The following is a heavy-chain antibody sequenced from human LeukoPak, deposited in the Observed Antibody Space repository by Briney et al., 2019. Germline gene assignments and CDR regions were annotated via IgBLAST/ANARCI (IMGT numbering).Heavy chain of an antibody. CDR1: GFTFSSYS. CDR2: ISGSGGST. V-gene: IGHV3-23*01. J-gene: IGHJ3*02. Sequence: GGSLRLSCAASGFTFSSYSMNWVRQAPGKGLEWVSAISGSGGSTYYADSVKGRFTISRDNSKNTLYLQMNSLGAEDTAVYYCARREEGKRAFDIWGQGTLVTVSS. CDR3: ARREEGKRAFDI. D-gene: IGHD1-14*01.